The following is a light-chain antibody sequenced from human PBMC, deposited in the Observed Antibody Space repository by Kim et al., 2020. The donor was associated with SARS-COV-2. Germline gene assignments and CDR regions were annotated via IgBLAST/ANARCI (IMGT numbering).Light chain of an antibody. Sequence: ALGLTARIACGGADIGSKSVHWYQQRPGQAPVLVIYYDTDRPSGIPVRFSGSNSGNTAALTISGVEAGDEADYYCQVWDSARLRWVFGGGTRLIVL. V-gene: IGLV3-21*04. CDR2: YDT. J-gene: IGLJ3*02. CDR1: DIGSKS. CDR3: QVWDSARLRWV.